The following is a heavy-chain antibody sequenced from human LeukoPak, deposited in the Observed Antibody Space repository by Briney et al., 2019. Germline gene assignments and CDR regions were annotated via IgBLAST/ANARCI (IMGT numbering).Heavy chain of an antibody. CDR2: ISAYNGHT. CDR3: ARGYCGGDCYLIYYYYYMDV. Sequence: ASVKVSCKASGYIFTSYGISWVRQAPGQGLEWMGWISAYNGHTRYVQKLQDRVTMTTDTSTSTAYMDLRSLRSDDTAVYYCARGYCGGDCYLIYYYYYMDVWGKGTTVTVSS. CDR1: GYIFTSYG. J-gene: IGHJ6*03. V-gene: IGHV1-18*01. D-gene: IGHD2-21*02.